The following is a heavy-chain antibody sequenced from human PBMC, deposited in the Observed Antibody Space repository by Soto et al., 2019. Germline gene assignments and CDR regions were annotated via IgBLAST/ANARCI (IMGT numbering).Heavy chain of an antibody. V-gene: IGHV3-64*01. CDR2: ISSNGVGT. CDR1: GFTLSGYA. D-gene: IGHD6-6*01. J-gene: IGHJ6*03. CDR3: ARRARPDFYYMDV. Sequence: EVQLAESGGGLAQPGGSLRLSCAASGFTLSGYAMDWVRKAPGKGLEYVSGISSNGVGTYYANSVPGRFTISRDNSKNTVYLRMGSLRPEDMAVYYCARRARPDFYYMDVWGKGTTVTVSS.